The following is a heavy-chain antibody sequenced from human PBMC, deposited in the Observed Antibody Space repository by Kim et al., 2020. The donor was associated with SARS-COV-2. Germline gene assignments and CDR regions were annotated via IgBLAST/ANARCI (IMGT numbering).Heavy chain of an antibody. CDR1: GYTFTSYG. Sequence: ASVKVSCKASGYTFTSYGISWVRQAPGQGLEWMGWISAYNGNTNYAQKLQGRVTMTTDTSTSTAYMELRSLRSDDTAVYYCARGVGYYYDSSGYYYASTEVPGPYYFDYWGQGTLVTVSS. CDR3: ARGVGYYYDSSGYYYASTEVPGPYYFDY. J-gene: IGHJ4*02. V-gene: IGHV1-18*01. CDR2: ISAYNGNT. D-gene: IGHD3-22*01.